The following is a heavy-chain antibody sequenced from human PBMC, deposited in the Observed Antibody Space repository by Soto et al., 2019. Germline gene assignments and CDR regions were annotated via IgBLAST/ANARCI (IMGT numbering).Heavy chain of an antibody. D-gene: IGHD3-3*01. CDR3: TTVRFLEWFKYFDY. J-gene: IGHJ4*02. V-gene: IGHV3-15*01. Sequence: GGSLRLSCAASGFTFSNAWMSWVRQAPGKGLEWVGRIKSKTDGGTTDYAAPVKGRFTISRDDSKNTLYLQMNSLKTEDTAVYYCTTVRFLEWFKYFDYWGQGTLVTVSS. CDR2: IKSKTDGGTT. CDR1: GFTFSNAW.